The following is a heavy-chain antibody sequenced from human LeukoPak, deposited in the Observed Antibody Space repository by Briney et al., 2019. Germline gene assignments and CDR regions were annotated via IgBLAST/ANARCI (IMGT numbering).Heavy chain of an antibody. CDR3: ARGTWFPFGELSLFDP. J-gene: IGHJ5*02. D-gene: IGHD3-10*01. V-gene: IGHV4-31*03. CDR2: IYYSGST. CDR1: GGSISSGGYY. Sequence: SETLSLTCTVSGGSISSGGYYWSWIRQHPGTGLEWIGYIYYSGSTYYNPSLKSRVTISVDTSKNQFSLKLSSVTAADTAVYYCARGTWFPFGELSLFDPWGQGTLVTVSS.